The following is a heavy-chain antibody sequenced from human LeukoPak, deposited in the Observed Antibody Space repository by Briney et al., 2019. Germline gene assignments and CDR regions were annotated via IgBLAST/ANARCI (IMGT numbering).Heavy chain of an antibody. CDR3: ARDVNRGVFDM. Sequence: GGSLRLSCEGSGFAFDRYWISWVRQAPGKGLEWVANIKEDGSEKEFLDSVKGRFTISRGNSKKSVYLQMNSLRAEDTAVYYCARDVNRGVFDMWGQGTRVTVSS. CDR1: GFAFDRYW. CDR2: IKEDGSEK. V-gene: IGHV3-7*03. J-gene: IGHJ3*02.